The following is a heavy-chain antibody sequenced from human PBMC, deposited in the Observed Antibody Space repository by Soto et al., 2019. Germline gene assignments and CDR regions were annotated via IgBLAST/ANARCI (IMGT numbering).Heavy chain of an antibody. D-gene: IGHD1-26*01. Sequence: PSETLSLTCTVSGDSVSSGSYYWSWIRQPPGKGLEWIGYIYYSGSTNYNPSLKSRVTISVDTSKSQFSLKLSSVTAADTAVYYCATQSGTSDYWGQGTLVTVSS. V-gene: IGHV4-61*01. CDR3: ATQSGTSDY. CDR1: GDSVSSGSYY. J-gene: IGHJ4*02. CDR2: IYYSGST.